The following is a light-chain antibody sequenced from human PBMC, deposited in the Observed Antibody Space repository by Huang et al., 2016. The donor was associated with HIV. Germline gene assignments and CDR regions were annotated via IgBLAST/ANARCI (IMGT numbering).Light chain of an antibody. CDR2: DVS. CDR1: QDISDA. V-gene: IGKV1D-13*01. Sequence: AIQLTQSPSSLSASVGDRVTITCRASQDISDALAWYQQKPGKAPKFLIYDVSTLESGVPSRFSGSGSGTDFTLTINGLQPEDFATYYCQQFNKFPFSFGPGTKVEI. J-gene: IGKJ3*01. CDR3: QQFNKFPFS.